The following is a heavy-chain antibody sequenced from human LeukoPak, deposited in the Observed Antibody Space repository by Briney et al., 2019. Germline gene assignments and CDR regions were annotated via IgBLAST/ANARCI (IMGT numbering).Heavy chain of an antibody. Sequence: ASETLSLTCAVYGGSFSGYYWSWIRQPPGKGLEWIGEINHDGSTNYNPSLKSRVTISVDTSKNQFSLKLRSVTAADTAVYYCATRTNCVKGDYWGQGTLVTVSS. D-gene: IGHD1-1*01. J-gene: IGHJ4*02. CDR3: ATRTNCVKGDY. V-gene: IGHV4-34*01. CDR2: INHDGST. CDR1: GGSFSGYY.